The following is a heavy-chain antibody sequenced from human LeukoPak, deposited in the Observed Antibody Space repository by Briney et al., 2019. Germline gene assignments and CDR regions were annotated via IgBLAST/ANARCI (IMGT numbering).Heavy chain of an antibody. CDR1: GYTFTSYG. V-gene: IGHV1-18*01. D-gene: IGHD2-2*01. CDR3: ARDSGYCSSTSCYDEAFDY. CDR2: ISAYNGNT. Sequence: ASVKVSCKASGYTFTSYGISWVRQAPGQGLEWMGWISAYNGNTNYAQKLQGRVTMTTDTSTSTAYMELRSLRSDDTAVHYCARDSGYCSSTSCYDEAFDYWGQGTLVTVSS. J-gene: IGHJ4*02.